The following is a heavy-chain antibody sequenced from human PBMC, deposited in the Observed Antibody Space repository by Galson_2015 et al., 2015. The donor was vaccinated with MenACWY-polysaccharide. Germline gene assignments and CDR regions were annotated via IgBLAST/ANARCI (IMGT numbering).Heavy chain of an antibody. CDR1: GYKFSSYD. J-gene: IGHJ5*01. V-gene: IGHV1-8*01. D-gene: IGHD2-21*01. CDR3: TRIIAPKHTFVDS. CDR2: MNPNSGNT. Sequence: SVKVSCKASGYKFSSYDINWVRQASGQGLEWMGWMNPNSGNTGYAQKFQGRVAMTRDTATSTAYMELRMLRYDDTAVYYCTRIIAPKHTFVDSCGHVTLVSVS.